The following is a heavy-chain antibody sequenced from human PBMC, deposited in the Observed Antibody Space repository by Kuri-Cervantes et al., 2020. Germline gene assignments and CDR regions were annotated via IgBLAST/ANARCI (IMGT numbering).Heavy chain of an antibody. D-gene: IGHD5-24*01. Sequence: GESLKISCVAYGFSFTNNWMHWVRQAPGKGLVWVSRISTDGNESIYADAVKGRFTMSRDNAKNTVHRQMNSLTAEDTAVYYCTRDSWLSLDYWGQGILVTVSS. CDR2: ISTDGNES. J-gene: IGHJ4*02. CDR3: TRDSWLSLDY. CDR1: GFSFTNNW. V-gene: IGHV3-74*01.